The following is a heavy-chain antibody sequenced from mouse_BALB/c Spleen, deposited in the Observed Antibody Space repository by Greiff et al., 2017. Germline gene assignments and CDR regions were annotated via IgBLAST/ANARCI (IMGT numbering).Heavy chain of an antibody. V-gene: IGHV2-9*02. CDR3: ARDHDYGAMDY. Sequence: VQVVESGPGLVAPSQSLSITCTVSGFSLTSYGVHWVRQPPGKGLEWLGVIWAGGSTNYNSALMSRLSISKDNSKSQVFLKMNSLQTDDTAMYYCARDHDYGAMDYWGQGTSVTVSS. J-gene: IGHJ4*01. CDR2: IWAGGST. CDR1: GFSLTSYG.